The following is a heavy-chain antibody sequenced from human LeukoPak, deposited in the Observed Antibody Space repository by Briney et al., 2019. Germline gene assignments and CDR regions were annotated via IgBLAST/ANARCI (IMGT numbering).Heavy chain of an antibody. CDR2: IYYSGST. J-gene: IGHJ4*02. D-gene: IGHD2-2*03. Sequence: SETLSLTCTVSGGSISSYYWSWIRQPPGKGLEWIGYIYYSGSTNYNPSLKSRVTISVDTSKNQFSLKLSSVTAADTAVYYCARDRKDGYCSSTSCYPGAYFDYWGQGTLVTVSS. CDR3: ARDRKDGYCSSTSCYPGAYFDY. CDR1: GGSISSYY. V-gene: IGHV4-59*12.